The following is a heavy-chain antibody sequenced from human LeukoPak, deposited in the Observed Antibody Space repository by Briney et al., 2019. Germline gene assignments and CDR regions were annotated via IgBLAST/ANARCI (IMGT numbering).Heavy chain of an antibody. Sequence: GGSLRLSCAASGFTFISYAMSWVRQAPGKGLEWVSAISGSGARTYYADSVKGRFTVSRDNSKNTLYLQMNSMRGEDGAVYYCAKEQTSSGFFDYWGQGTLVTVSS. CDR1: GFTFISYA. V-gene: IGHV3-23*01. D-gene: IGHD3-10*01. CDR2: ISGSGART. J-gene: IGHJ4*02. CDR3: AKEQTSSGFFDY.